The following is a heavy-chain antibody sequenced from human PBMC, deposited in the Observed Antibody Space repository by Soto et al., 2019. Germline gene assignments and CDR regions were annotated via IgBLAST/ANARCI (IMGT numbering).Heavy chain of an antibody. Sequence: EVQLVESGGGLVQPGRSLRLSCAASGFTFDDYAMHWVRQAPGKGLEWVSGISWNSGSIGYADSVKGRFTISRDNAKNSLYLQMNSLRAEDTALYYCAKHMYEGGYYYYGMDVWGQGTTVTVSS. D-gene: IGHD2-8*01. CDR3: AKHMYEGGYYYYGMDV. J-gene: IGHJ6*02. V-gene: IGHV3-9*01. CDR2: ISWNSGSI. CDR1: GFTFDDYA.